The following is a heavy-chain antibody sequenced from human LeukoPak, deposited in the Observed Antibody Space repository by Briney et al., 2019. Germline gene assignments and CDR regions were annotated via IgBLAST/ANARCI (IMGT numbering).Heavy chain of an antibody. CDR3: AKREKGTTGRFFDY. V-gene: IGHV3-30-3*02. Sequence: PGGSLRLSCAASGFTFSSYAMHWVRQAPGKGLEGVAVISYDGSNKYYADSVKGRFTISRDHSKNMLYLQMNSLRAEDTALYYCAKREKGTTGRFFDYWGQGTLVTVSS. CDR2: ISYDGSNK. CDR1: GFTFSSYA. D-gene: IGHD4-17*01. J-gene: IGHJ4*02.